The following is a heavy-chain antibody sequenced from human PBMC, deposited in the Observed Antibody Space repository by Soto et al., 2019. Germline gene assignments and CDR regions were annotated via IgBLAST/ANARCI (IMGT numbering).Heavy chain of an antibody. D-gene: IGHD1-26*01. CDR3: ARVGATPYYYYYGMDV. Sequence: PGGSLRLSCSASGFIFSSYSMNWVRQAPGKGLEWVSSISSSSSYIYYADSVKGRFTISGDNAKNSLYLQMNSLRAEDTAVYYCARVGATPYYYYYGMDVWGQGTTVTVSS. J-gene: IGHJ6*02. CDR1: GFIFSSYS. V-gene: IGHV3-21*01. CDR2: ISSSSSYI.